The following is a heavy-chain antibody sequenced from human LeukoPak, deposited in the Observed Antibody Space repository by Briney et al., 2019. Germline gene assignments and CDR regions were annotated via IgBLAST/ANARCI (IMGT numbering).Heavy chain of an antibody. J-gene: IGHJ6*02. CDR1: GYTFTSYY. Sequence: ASVKVSCKASGYTFTSYYMHWVRLAPGQGLEWMGIINPSGGSTSYAQKFQGRVTMTRDTSTSTVYMELSSLRSEDTAVYYCARGVGTIFGVVTGGVGMDVWGQGTTVTVSS. V-gene: IGHV1-46*01. CDR3: ARGVGTIFGVVTGGVGMDV. CDR2: INPSGGST. D-gene: IGHD3-3*01.